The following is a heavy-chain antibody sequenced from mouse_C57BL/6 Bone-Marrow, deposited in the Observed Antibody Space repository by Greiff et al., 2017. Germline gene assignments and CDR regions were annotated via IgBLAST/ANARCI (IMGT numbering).Heavy chain of an antibody. CDR1: GYTFTDYE. Sequence: QVHVKQSGAELVRPGASVTLSCKASGYTFTDYEMHWVKQTPVHGLEWIGAIDPETGGTAYNQKFKGKAILTADKSSSTAYMELRSLTSEDSAVYYCTGCYYGSSYVDYAMDYWGQGTSVTVSS. CDR2: IDPETGGT. J-gene: IGHJ4*01. V-gene: IGHV1-15*01. CDR3: TGCYYGSSYVDYAMDY. D-gene: IGHD1-1*01.